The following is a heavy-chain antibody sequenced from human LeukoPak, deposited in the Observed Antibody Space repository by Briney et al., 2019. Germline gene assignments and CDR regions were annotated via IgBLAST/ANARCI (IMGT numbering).Heavy chain of an antibody. CDR1: SGSVSNSHYY. J-gene: IGHJ4*02. D-gene: IGHD6-19*01. V-gene: IGHV4-39*07. Sequence: PSETLSLTCTVSSGSVSNSHYYWAWVRQPPGKGLEWLGSIFYSGNTHYNPSLKSRVTISIDTSKNQFSLKLSSVTAADTAVYSCARASIPLIGSSGWGTLGYWGQGTLVTVSS. CDR2: IFYSGNT. CDR3: ARASIPLIGSSGWGTLGY.